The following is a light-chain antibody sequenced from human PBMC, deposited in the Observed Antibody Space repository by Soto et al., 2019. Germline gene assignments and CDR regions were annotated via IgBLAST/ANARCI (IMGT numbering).Light chain of an antibody. CDR3: QKYNSAPQK. Sequence: DIQMTHSPSSLSASVLYIVTITFRSSQGISNYLASYQQKPGKVPKLLIYAASTLQSGVPSRFSGSGSGTDFTLTISSLQPEDVATYYCQKYNSAPQKFGQGTKVDIK. V-gene: IGKV1-27*01. CDR2: AAS. CDR1: QGISNY. J-gene: IGKJ1*01.